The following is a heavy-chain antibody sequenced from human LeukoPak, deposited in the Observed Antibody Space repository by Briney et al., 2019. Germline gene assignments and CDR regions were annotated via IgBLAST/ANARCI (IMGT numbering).Heavy chain of an antibody. J-gene: IGHJ5*02. V-gene: IGHV4-30-2*01. Sequence: SQTLSLTCAVSGGSISSGGYSWSWIRQPPGKGLEWIGYIYHSGSTYYNPSLKSRVTISVDRSKNQFSLKLSSATAADTAVYYCAILSPRGNWFDPWGQGTLVTVSS. CDR1: GGSISSGGYS. D-gene: IGHD3-10*01. CDR3: AILSPRGNWFDP. CDR2: IYHSGST.